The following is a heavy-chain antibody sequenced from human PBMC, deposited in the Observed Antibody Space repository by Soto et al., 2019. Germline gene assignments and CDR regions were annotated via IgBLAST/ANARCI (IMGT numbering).Heavy chain of an antibody. J-gene: IGHJ4*02. Sequence: SETLSLTCTVSGGSISNYYWTWVRQPPGKGLEWIGYVYYSGSTNYNPSLRSRVTISEDTSKNQFSLKLLSVTTADTAVYFCAAGEASSRNLAPYYLDFWGQGTLVTVSS. CDR2: VYYSGST. CDR1: GGSISNYY. D-gene: IGHD6-13*01. CDR3: AAGEASSRNLAPYYLDF. V-gene: IGHV4-59*01.